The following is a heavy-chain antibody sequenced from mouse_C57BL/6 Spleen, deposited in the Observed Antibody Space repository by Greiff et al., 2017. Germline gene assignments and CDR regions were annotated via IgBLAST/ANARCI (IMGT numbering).Heavy chain of an antibody. J-gene: IGHJ3*01. Sequence: EVQLQQSGPELVKPGASVKISCKASGYTFTDYYMNWVKQSHGKSLEWIGDINPNNGGTSYNQKFKGKATLTVDKSSSTAYMELRSLTSEDSAVYCGARRWFAYWGQGTLVTVSA. CDR3: ARRWFAY. CDR2: INPNNGGT. CDR1: GYTFTDYY. V-gene: IGHV1-26*01.